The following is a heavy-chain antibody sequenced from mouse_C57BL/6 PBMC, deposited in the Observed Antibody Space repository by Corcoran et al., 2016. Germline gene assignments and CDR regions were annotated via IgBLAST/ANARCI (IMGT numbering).Heavy chain of an antibody. J-gene: IGHJ3*01. D-gene: IGHD2-4*01. CDR1: GYTFTDYN. CDR2: INPNNGGT. Sequence: EVQLQQSGPELVKPGASVKIPCKASGYTFTDYNMDWVKQSHGKSLEWIGDINPNNGGTIYNQKFKGKATLTVDKSSSTAYMEFRSLTSEDTAVYYCAREADYDRFAYWGQGTLVTVSA. CDR3: AREADYDRFAY. V-gene: IGHV1-18*01.